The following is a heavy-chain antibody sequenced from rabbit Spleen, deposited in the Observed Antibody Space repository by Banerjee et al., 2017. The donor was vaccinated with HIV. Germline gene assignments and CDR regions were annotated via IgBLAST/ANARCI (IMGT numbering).Heavy chain of an antibody. CDR2: IYTGNSKT. CDR3: ARGGGSAGDGCAM. D-gene: IGHD6-1*01. Sequence: QQLVESGGGLVQPGASLTLTCKASGFSFSSGYDMCWVRQAPGKGLEWVACIYTGNSKTYYASWAKGRFTISKTSSTTVTLQMTSLTAADTATYFCARGGGSAGDGCAMWGQGTLVTVS. V-gene: IGHV1S40*01. CDR1: GFSFSSGYD. J-gene: IGHJ3*01.